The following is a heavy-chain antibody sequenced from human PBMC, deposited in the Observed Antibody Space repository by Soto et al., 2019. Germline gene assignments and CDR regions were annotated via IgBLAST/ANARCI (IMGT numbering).Heavy chain of an antibody. CDR2: VNPSGGST. CDR1: GYTFTSYN. J-gene: IGHJ6*02. D-gene: IGHD1-26*01. Sequence: SVKVSCKASGYTFTSYNMHWVRQAPGQGLDWMGIVNPSGGSTSYAQKFQGRVTVTRDTSTSTVYMELSSLRSEDTAVYYCARDLYSGSSWGYYGMDVWGQGTTVTVSS. CDR3: ARDLYSGSSWGYYGMDV. V-gene: IGHV1-46*01.